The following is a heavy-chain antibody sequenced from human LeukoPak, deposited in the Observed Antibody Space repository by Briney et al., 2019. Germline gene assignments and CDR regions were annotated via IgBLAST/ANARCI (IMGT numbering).Heavy chain of an antibody. J-gene: IGHJ4*02. D-gene: IGHD5-18*01. CDR3: TRQVLHTAMDY. Sequence: SETLSLTCTVSGGSISSYYWSWIREPPGKGLEWIGYMYYSGSTSYSPSLKSRLTVSVDTSKNQFSLTLSSVTAADTAVYYCTRQVLHTAMDYWGQGTLVTVSS. V-gene: IGHV4-59*01. CDR1: GGSISSYY. CDR2: MYYSGST.